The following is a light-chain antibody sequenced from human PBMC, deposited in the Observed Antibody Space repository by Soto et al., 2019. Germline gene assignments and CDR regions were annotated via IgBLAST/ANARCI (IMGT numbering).Light chain of an antibody. CDR1: SSDVGGYKY. J-gene: IGLJ1*01. CDR3: TSYTSSSPCV. CDR2: EVS. Sequence: QSALTQPASVSGSPGQSITISCTGTSSDVGGYKYVSWYQQYPGKAPKLMMYEVSNRPSGVSNRFSGSKSGNTASLTISGLQAEDEADYYCTSYTSSSPCVFGTGKKVNV. V-gene: IGLV2-14*01.